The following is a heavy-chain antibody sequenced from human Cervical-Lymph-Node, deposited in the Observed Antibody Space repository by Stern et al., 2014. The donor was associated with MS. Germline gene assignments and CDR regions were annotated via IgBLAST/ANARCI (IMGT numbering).Heavy chain of an antibody. CDR2: IYYSGST. J-gene: IGHJ3*02. V-gene: IGHV4-59*01. CDR1: GGSISSYY. Sequence: KESGPGLVKPSETLSLTCTVSGGSISSYYWSWIRQPPGKGLEWIGYIYYSGSTNYNPSLKSRVTISVDTSKNQFSLKLSSVTAADTAVYYCARDHRYDSSGYYSDAFDIWGQGTMVTVSS. CDR3: ARDHRYDSSGYYSDAFDI. D-gene: IGHD3-22*01.